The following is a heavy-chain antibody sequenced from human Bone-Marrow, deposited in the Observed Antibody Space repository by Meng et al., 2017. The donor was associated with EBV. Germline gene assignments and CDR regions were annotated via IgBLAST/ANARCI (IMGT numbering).Heavy chain of an antibody. Sequence: QGQLGESGAEVKKPGASVKVPCKASGYTFTGYYMHWVRQAPGQGLEWMGRINPNSGGTNYAQKFQGRVTMTRDTSISTAYMELSRLRSDDTAVYYCTYCSSTSCYDPRFDYWGQGTLVTVSS. CDR2: INPNSGGT. J-gene: IGHJ4*02. CDR3: TYCSSTSCYDPRFDY. D-gene: IGHD2-2*01. V-gene: IGHV1-2*06. CDR1: GYTFTGYY.